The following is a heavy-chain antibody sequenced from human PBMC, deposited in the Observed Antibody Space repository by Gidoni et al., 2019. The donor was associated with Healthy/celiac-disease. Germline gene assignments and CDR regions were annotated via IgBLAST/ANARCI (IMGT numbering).Heavy chain of an antibody. CDR1: GFTFSSYG. CDR3: ARAGVAKRGAFDI. D-gene: IGHD3-10*01. J-gene: IGHJ3*02. CDR2: IWYDGSNK. V-gene: IGHV3-33*01. Sequence: QVQLVESGGGVVQPGRSLRLSCAASGFTFSSYGMHWVRQAPGKGLEWVAVIWYDGSNKYYADSVKGRFTISRDNSKNTLYLQMNSLRAEDTAVYYCARAGVAKRGAFDIWGQGTMVTVSS.